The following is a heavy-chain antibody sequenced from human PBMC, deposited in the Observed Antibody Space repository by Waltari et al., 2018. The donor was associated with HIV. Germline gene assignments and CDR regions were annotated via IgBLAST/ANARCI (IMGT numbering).Heavy chain of an antibody. CDR1: GFTFSRYW. J-gene: IGHJ4*02. Sequence: EVQLVESGGGLVQPGGSLRLSCAASGFTFSRYWMHWVRQAPGKGLVWLSRVNNGGSSTSYADSVKGRFTITRDNAKNTVYLQMNSLRAEDTAVYYCASLSYGSGDRNFDYWGQGTLVTVSS. CDR2: VNNGGSST. D-gene: IGHD3-10*01. V-gene: IGHV3-74*01. CDR3: ASLSYGSGDRNFDY.